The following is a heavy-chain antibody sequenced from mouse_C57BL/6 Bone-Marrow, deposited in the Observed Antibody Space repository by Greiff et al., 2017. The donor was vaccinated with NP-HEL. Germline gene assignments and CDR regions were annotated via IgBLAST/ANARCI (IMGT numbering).Heavy chain of an antibody. V-gene: IGHV5-12*01. CDR3: ARSGDYHNPHFDY. CDR1: GFTFSDYY. Sequence: EVQGVESGGGLVQPGGSLKLSCAASGFTFSDYYMYWVRQTPEKRLEWVAYISNGGGSTYYPDTVKGRFTISRDNAKNTLYLQMSRLKSEDTAMYYCARSGDYHNPHFDYWGQGTTLTVSS. J-gene: IGHJ2*01. D-gene: IGHD1-1*02. CDR2: ISNGGGST.